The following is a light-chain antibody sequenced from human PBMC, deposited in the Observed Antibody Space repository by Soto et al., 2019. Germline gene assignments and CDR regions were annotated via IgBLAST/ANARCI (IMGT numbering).Light chain of an antibody. J-gene: IGLJ1*01. CDR1: SSDVGSYNY. CDR2: ASS. Sequence: QSVLTQPASVSGSPGQSITISCTGTSSDVGSYNYVSWYQHHPGKAPRLMIYASSNRPSGVSHRFSGSRSGNTASLTISGLQAEDEADYYCSSYSSSSTPSYVFGTGTKVTVL. V-gene: IGLV2-14*01. CDR3: SSYSSSSTPSYV.